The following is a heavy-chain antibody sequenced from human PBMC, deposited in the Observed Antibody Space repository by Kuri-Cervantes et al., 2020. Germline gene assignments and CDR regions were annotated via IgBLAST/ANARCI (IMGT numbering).Heavy chain of an antibody. D-gene: IGHD5-24*01. CDR1: GFTFSSYW. V-gene: IGHV3-7*01. Sequence: GESLKISCAASGFTFSSYWMSWVRQAPGKGLEWVANIKQDGSEKYYVDSVKGRFTISRDNAKNSLYLQMNSLRAEDTAVYYCAKDMTSGGGYNSHYYYGMDVWGQGTTVTVSS. CDR2: IKQDGSEK. CDR3: AKDMTSGGGYNSHYYYGMDV. J-gene: IGHJ6*02.